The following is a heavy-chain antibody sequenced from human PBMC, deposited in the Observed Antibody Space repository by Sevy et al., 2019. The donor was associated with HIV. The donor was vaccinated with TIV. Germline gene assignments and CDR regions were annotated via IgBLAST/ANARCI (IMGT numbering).Heavy chain of an antibody. J-gene: IGHJ6*02. V-gene: IGHV3-21*01. Sequence: GGSLRLSCAASGFTFSTYSMNWVRQAPGKGLEWVSSISSSSNSIYYADSVKGRFTISRDNAKNSRYLQMNSVRAEDTAVYYCARDGARITMVQGVMAYYHGMDVWGQGTTVTVSS. D-gene: IGHD3-10*01. CDR1: GFTFSTYS. CDR2: ISSSSNSI. CDR3: ARDGARITMVQGVMAYYHGMDV.